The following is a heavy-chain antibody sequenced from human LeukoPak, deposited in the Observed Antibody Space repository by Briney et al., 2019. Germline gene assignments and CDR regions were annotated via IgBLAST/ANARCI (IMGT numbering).Heavy chain of an antibody. J-gene: IGHJ4*02. CDR3: AKDDNMVRGAPLDY. V-gene: IGHV3-30*18. Sequence: GGSLRLSCAASRFTFSTYGMYWVRQAPGKGVEWVAVISYDGSNKYYADSVKGRFTISRDNSKNTLYLQMNSLRAEDTAVYYCAKDDNMVRGAPLDYWGQGTLVTVSS. CDR1: RFTFSTYG. CDR2: ISYDGSNK. D-gene: IGHD3-10*01.